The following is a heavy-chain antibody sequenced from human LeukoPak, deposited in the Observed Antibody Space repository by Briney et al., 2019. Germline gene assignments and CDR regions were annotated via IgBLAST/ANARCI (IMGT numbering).Heavy chain of an antibody. J-gene: IGHJ4*02. Sequence: GGSLRLSCVAPGFSISSGYMTWARQAPGKALEWVSLLYSDDSAYYPDSVKGRFTISRDNYKSTLHRQMDTLRTEDTAMYYCARHPRQGSTTLHWGQGIMVT. CDR2: LYSDDSA. CDR3: ARHPRQGSTTLH. V-gene: IGHV3-66*02. D-gene: IGHD1-26*01. CDR1: GFSISSGY.